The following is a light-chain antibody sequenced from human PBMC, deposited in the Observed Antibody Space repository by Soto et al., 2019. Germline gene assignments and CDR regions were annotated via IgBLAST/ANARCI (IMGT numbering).Light chain of an antibody. V-gene: IGKV3-20*01. Sequence: EVVLTKSPGTLSLSPRERVSLSCRASQSVSSNSLAWYQHKPGQAPRLLIFGASNRATGIPDRFSGSGSGTDFTLTISGLEPEDFALYYCEQYSVLTLTFGVGTKLDI. CDR1: QSVSSNS. CDR3: EQYSVLTLT. CDR2: GAS. J-gene: IGKJ4*01.